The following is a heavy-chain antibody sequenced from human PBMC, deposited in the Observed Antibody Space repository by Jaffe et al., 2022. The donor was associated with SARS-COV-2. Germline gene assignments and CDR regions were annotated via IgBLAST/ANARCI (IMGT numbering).Heavy chain of an antibody. CDR1: GFTFSSYA. Sequence: QVQLVESGGGVVQPGRSLRLSCAASGFTFSSYAMHWVRQAPGKGLEWVAVISYDGSNKYYADSVKGRFTISRDNSKNTLYLQMNSLRAEDTAVYYCARDVDDIVVVPAAMFGGMDVWGQGTTVTVSS. D-gene: IGHD2-2*01. CDR2: ISYDGSNK. CDR3: ARDVDDIVVVPAAMFGGMDV. V-gene: IGHV3-30-3*01. J-gene: IGHJ6*02.